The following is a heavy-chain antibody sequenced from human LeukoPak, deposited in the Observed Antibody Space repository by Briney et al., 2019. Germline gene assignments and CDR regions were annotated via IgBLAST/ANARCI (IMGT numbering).Heavy chain of an antibody. Sequence: GGSLRLSCAASGFTFSIYAMSWVGQAPGKGLEWVAAIGGSGGTAYYADSVKGRFTISRDNSKNTLYLQMNSLRAEDTAVYYCAKKGYYDGSGYYMYYFDHWGQGTLVTVSS. V-gene: IGHV3-23*01. J-gene: IGHJ4*02. CDR3: AKKGYYDGSGYYMYYFDH. CDR1: GFTFSIYA. CDR2: IGGSGGTA. D-gene: IGHD3-22*01.